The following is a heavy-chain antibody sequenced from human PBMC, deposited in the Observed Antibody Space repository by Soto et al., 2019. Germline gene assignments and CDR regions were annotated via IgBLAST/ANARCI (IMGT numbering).Heavy chain of an antibody. Sequence: QVQLVQAGPDLKRPGASMKVSCKDSGYTFTRYGIRWVRQSPGQGLEWMAWISPLKGRTQYSQKAQGRVTLSPDTASNTAYMEMTTLRVVDTAVYYCAMDYGDRPEYFKSGGQGTLFTVS. D-gene: IGHD4-17*01. CDR1: GYTFTRYG. CDR2: ISPLKGRT. J-gene: IGHJ1*01. CDR3: AMDYGDRPEYFKS. V-gene: IGHV1-18*04.